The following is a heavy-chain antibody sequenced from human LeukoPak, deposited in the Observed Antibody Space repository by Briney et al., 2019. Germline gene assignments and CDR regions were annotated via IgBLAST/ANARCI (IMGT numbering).Heavy chain of an antibody. CDR2: IYSGGST. Sequence: SGGSLRLSCAASGFTFSSNSMTWVRQAPGKGLEWVSVIYSGGSTSYADSVKGRFTISRDNSKNTLYLQMNSLRVEDTAVYYCAIEKSASVDYWGRGTLVTASS. V-gene: IGHV3-66*01. J-gene: IGHJ4*02. CDR1: GFTFSSNS. CDR3: AIEKSASVDY.